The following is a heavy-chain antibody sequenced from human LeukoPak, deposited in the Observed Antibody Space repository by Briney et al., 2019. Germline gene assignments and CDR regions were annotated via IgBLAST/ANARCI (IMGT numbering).Heavy chain of an antibody. CDR2: IYPGDSDT. J-gene: IGHJ4*02. CDR1: GYSFTSYW. D-gene: IGHD2-2*01. Sequence: GESLKISFKGSGYSFTSYWIGWVRQMPGKGLEWMGIIYPGDSDTRYSPSFQGQVTISADKSISTAYLQWSSLKASDTAMYYCARSPATYCSSTSCYSRDYWGQGTLVTVSS. CDR3: ARSPATYCSSTSCYSRDY. V-gene: IGHV5-51*01.